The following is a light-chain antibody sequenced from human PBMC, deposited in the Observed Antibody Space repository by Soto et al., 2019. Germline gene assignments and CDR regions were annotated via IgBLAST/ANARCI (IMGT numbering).Light chain of an antibody. J-gene: IGKJ4*01. CDR1: KSVSNN. CDR3: QHYNEWPLT. CDR2: GAA. V-gene: IGKV3-15*01. Sequence: ETVMTQSPATLSESQGERATLSGRASKSVSNNLAWYQQKPGQAPRLLIYGAAARATGIPARFSGSGFGTECTLTISSLQSEDSAVYYCQHYNEWPLTFGGGTKVEIK.